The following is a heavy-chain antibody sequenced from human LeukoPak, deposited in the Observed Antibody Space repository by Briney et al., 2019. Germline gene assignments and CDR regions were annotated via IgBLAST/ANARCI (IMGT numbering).Heavy chain of an antibody. CDR2: IYSGGST. J-gene: IGHJ5*02. CDR1: GFTVSSNY. Sequence: PGGSLRLSCAASGFTVSSNYMSWVRQAPGKGLEWVSIIYSGGSTYYADSVKGRFSISRDSSKNTLYLQMNSLRAEDTAVYYCARDWGAYSSSWYDNWFDPWGQGTLVTVSS. CDR3: ARDWGAYSSSWYDNWFDP. V-gene: IGHV3-66*01. D-gene: IGHD6-13*01.